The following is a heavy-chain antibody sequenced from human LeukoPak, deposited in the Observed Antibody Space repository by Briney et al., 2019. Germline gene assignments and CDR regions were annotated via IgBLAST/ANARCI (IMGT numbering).Heavy chain of an antibody. CDR3: ARDQGYSSLDY. Sequence: GGSLRLSCAASGFTFTRHWMSWVRQAPGKGLEWVANIKEDGSEKYYVDSVKGRFTVSRDNAKNSLYLQMNSLRAEDTAVYYCARDQGYSSLDYWGQGTLVTVSS. CDR2: IKEDGSEK. CDR1: GFTFTRHW. J-gene: IGHJ4*02. V-gene: IGHV3-7*01. D-gene: IGHD5-18*01.